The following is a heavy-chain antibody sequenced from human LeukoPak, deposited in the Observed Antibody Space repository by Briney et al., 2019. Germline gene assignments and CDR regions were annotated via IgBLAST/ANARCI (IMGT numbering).Heavy chain of an antibody. J-gene: IGHJ4*02. Sequence: GESLKISCKGSGYSFTNYWIGWVRQMPGKGLEWMGIIYPGDSDTRYSPSFQGQVTISGDKSISTAYLQWSSLKASDTAMYYCARHTYYGSGSYYADYWGQGTLVTVSS. CDR3: ARHTYYGSGSYYADY. D-gene: IGHD3-10*01. CDR2: IYPGDSDT. V-gene: IGHV5-51*01. CDR1: GYSFTNYW.